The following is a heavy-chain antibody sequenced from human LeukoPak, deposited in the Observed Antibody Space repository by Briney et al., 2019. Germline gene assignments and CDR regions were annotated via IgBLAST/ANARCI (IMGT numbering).Heavy chain of an antibody. Sequence: ASVKVSCKASGYTFTSYGISWVRQAPGQGLEWMGWISAYNGNTNYAQKLQGRVTMTTDTSTSTAYMELRSLRSDDTAVYYCARIFYYDSSGYSSGFDYWGQGNLVSVCS. J-gene: IGHJ4*02. CDR2: ISAYNGNT. D-gene: IGHD3-22*01. V-gene: IGHV1-18*01. CDR1: GYTFTSYG. CDR3: ARIFYYDSSGYSSGFDY.